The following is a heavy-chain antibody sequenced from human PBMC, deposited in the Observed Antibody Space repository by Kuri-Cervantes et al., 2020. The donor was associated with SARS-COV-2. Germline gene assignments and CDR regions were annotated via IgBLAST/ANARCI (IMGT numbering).Heavy chain of an antibody. D-gene: IGHD3-3*01. CDR3: ARDLLSQASEYFDY. CDR2: ISSSGSTI. Sequence: GESLKISCAASGFTFSDYYMSWIRQAPGKGLEWVSYISSSGSTIYYAGSVKGRFTISRYNVKNSLCLQMNSLRAEDTAVYYCARDLLSQASEYFDYWGQGTLVTVSS. V-gene: IGHV3-11*01. J-gene: IGHJ4*02. CDR1: GFTFSDYY.